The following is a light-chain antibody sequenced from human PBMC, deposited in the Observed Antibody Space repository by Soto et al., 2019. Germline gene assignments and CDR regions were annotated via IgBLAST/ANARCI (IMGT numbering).Light chain of an antibody. CDR1: SSNLGAGYD. J-gene: IGLJ7*01. V-gene: IGLV1-40*01. Sequence: QSVLTQPPSVSGAPGQRVTLSCTGNSSNLGAGYDVHWYQQLPGAAPKLVIFGNRNRPSGVPERFSGSKSGTSASLAITGLQAEDAADYYCCSYAGSSTMTFGGGTQLTVL. CDR2: GNR. CDR3: CSYAGSSTMT.